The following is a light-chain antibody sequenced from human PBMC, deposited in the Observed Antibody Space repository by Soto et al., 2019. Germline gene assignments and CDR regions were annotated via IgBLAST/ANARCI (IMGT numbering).Light chain of an antibody. V-gene: IGLV2-8*01. J-gene: IGLJ2*01. Sequence: QSVLTQPPSASGSPGQSVTISCTGTSSDIGAYNYVSWYQQHPGKAPKLMIYEVSKRPSGVPDRFSGSKSANTASLTVSGLQAEDEADYYCSSYGGRNNLVFGGGTSSPS. CDR2: EVS. CDR3: SSYGGRNNLV. CDR1: SSDIGAYNY.